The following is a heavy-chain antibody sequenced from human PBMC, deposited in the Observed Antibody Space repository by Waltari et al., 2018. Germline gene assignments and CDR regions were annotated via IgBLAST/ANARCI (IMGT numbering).Heavy chain of an antibody. CDR1: GGSISRSNW. D-gene: IGHD2-15*01. V-gene: IGHV4-4*02. CDR2: IHHSGAT. J-gene: IGHJ3*02. Sequence: QVQLQESGPGLVKPSGTLSLTCAVSGGSISRSNWWSWVRQPPGKGLGWIGEIHHSGATHYNPSLKSRVTIAVDKSKNQFSLKLSSVTAEDTAVYYCARYCSGGSCYSIDAFDIWGQGTMVTVSS. CDR3: ARYCSGGSCYSIDAFDI.